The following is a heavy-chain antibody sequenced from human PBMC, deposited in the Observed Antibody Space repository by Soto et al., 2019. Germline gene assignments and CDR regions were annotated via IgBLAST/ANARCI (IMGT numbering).Heavy chain of an antibody. CDR3: ARVGGVPSSSPGLDY. CDR2: IYYSGST. CDR1: GGSISTYY. J-gene: IGHJ4*02. Sequence: PSETLSLTCTVSGGSISTYYWSWIRQPPGKGLEWIGYIYYSGSTNYNPSLKSRLIMSVDTSKDQFSLKLSSVTAADTAVYYCARVGGVPSSSPGLDYWGQGILVTVSS. D-gene: IGHD6-13*01. V-gene: IGHV4-59*08.